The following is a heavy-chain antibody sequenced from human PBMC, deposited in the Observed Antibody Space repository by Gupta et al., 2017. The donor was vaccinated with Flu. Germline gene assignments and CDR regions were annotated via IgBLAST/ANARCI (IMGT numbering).Heavy chain of an antibody. Sequence: EVQLVESGGGLVKPGGSLRLSCAASGFTFSSYSMNWVRQAPGKGLEWVSSISSSSSYIDYADSVKGRFTISRDNAKNSLYLKMNSLRAEDTAVYYGARGGGYYLRTWGQGTLVTVYS. V-gene: IGHV3-21*01. J-gene: IGHJ4*02. D-gene: IGHD3-22*01. CDR1: GFTFSSYS. CDR3: ARGGGYYLRT. CDR2: ISSSSSYI.